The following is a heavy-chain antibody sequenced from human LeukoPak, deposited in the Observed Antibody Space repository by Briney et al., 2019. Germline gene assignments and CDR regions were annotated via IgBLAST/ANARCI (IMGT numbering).Heavy chain of an antibody. J-gene: IGHJ4*02. V-gene: IGHV3-7*01. CDR1: VFSFRTYW. CDR3: TRTLAARSFYFDY. D-gene: IGHD3-10*01. CDR2: INQDGTER. Sequence: GGSLRLSCAASVFSFRTYWMSWVRQAPGKGLEWVANINQDGTERYLVDSVKGRFTISRDNGKNSVFLQMNSLRDEDTAVYYCTRTLAARSFYFDYWGRGTLVTVSS.